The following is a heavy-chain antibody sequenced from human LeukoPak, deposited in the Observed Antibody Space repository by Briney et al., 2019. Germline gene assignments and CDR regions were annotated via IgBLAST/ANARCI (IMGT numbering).Heavy chain of an antibody. CDR3: ARELGRNAFDV. CDR1: GYTFSVNH. D-gene: IGHD7-27*01. V-gene: IGHV1-2*02. CDR2: ISPNNGDT. J-gene: IGHJ3*01. Sequence: GASVKVSCKASGYTFSVNHMYWIRQAPGQGLECMGWISPNNGDTNYAQKFQGRITMTGDTSISTGYMELSSLRSDDTAVYYCARELGRNAFDVWGQGTMVTVSS.